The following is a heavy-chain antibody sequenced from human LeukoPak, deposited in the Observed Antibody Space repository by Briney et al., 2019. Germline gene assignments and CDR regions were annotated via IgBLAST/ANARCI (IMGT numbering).Heavy chain of an antibody. V-gene: IGHV3-30*04. CDR2: ISYDGSNK. CDR3: ARDKRITMIVVPILPGFDY. CDR1: GFTFSSYA. D-gene: IGHD3-22*01. Sequence: GGSLRLSCAASGFTFSSYAMHWVRQAPGKGLEWVAVISYDGSNKYYADSVKGRFTISRDNSKNTLYLQMNSLRAEDTAVYYCARDKRITMIVVPILPGFDYWGQGTLVTVSS. J-gene: IGHJ4*02.